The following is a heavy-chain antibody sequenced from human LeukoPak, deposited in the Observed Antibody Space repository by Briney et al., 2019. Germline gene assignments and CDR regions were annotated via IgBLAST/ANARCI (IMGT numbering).Heavy chain of an antibody. Sequence: RGSLRLSRVPPGFTVSRNYMTWVRQAPGKGLECVSLIYRDGCTCYADSVKGRFTISRDNAKNTLYLQMNSVRDEDTAVYYCARDQGDGHDYWGQGTLVTVSS. CDR3: ARDQGDGHDY. CDR2: IYRDGCT. V-gene: IGHV3-66*01. D-gene: IGHD5-24*01. CDR1: GFTVSRNY. J-gene: IGHJ4*02.